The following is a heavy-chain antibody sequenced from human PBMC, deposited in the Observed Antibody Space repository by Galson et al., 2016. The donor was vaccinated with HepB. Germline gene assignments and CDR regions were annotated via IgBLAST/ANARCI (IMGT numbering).Heavy chain of an antibody. V-gene: IGHV3-21*01. CDR1: GFNFNRYS. Sequence: SLRLSCAASGFNFNRYSMNWVRQAPGKGLEWVSSISSSSIYIFYADSLKGRFTISRDNAKESLYLQMNSLRAEDTAVYYCARDSRFGTRDAFDLWGQGTMVTVSS. J-gene: IGHJ3*01. CDR2: ISSSSIYI. D-gene: IGHD3-10*01. CDR3: ARDSRFGTRDAFDL.